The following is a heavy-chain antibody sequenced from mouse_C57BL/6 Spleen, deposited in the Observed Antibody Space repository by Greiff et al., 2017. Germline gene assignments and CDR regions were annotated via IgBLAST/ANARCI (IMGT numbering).Heavy chain of an antibody. J-gene: IGHJ2*01. Sequence: DVQLQESGPGLVKPSQSLSLTCSVTGYSITSGYYWNWIRQFPGNKLEWMGYISYDGSNNYNPSLKNRISITRDTSKNQFFLKLNSVTTEDTATYYCASGTYYYGSYYFDYWGQGTTLTVSS. D-gene: IGHD1-1*01. CDR3: ASGTYYYGSYYFDY. CDR2: ISYDGSN. V-gene: IGHV3-6*01. CDR1: GYSITSGYY.